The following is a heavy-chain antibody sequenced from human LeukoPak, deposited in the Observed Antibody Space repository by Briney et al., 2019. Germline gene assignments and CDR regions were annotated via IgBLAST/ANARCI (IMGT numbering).Heavy chain of an antibody. CDR3: VRDRGTYRPIDY. V-gene: IGHV3-30*03. Sequence: GGSLRLSCAASGFTLSSYGMHWVRQAPGKGLEWVAVISYDGSNKYSADSVKGRFTISRDNSKNTLYLQMNSLRAEDTAIYYCVRDRGTYRPIDYWGQGTLVTVSS. CDR1: GFTLSSYG. J-gene: IGHJ4*02. D-gene: IGHD1-26*01. CDR2: ISYDGSNK.